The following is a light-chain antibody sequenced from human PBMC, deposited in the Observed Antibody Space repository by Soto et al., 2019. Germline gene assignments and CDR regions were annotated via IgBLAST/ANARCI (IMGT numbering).Light chain of an antibody. J-gene: IGKJ2*01. CDR3: QQYNSYSPYT. CDR1: QSISSW. Sequence: DIQMTQSPSTLSAAVGDRVTITCRASQSISSWLAWYQQKQGKAPKLLIYKASSLESGVPSRFSGSGSGTEFTLTISSLQTDDFAPYYCQQYNSYSPYTFGQGTKLEIK. CDR2: KAS. V-gene: IGKV1-5*03.